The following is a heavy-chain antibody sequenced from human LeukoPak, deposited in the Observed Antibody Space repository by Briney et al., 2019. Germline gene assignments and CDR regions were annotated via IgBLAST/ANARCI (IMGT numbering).Heavy chain of an antibody. V-gene: IGHV1-18*01. D-gene: IGHD2-15*01. CDR2: ISAYNGNT. CDR3: ARDKGIVVVAHDAFDI. Sequence: ASAKVSCKASGYTFTSYGISWVRQAPGQGLEWMGWISAYNGNTNYAQKLQGRVTMTTDTSTSTAYMELRSLRSDDTAVYYCARDKGIVVVAHDAFDIWGQGTMVTVSS. J-gene: IGHJ3*02. CDR1: GYTFTSYG.